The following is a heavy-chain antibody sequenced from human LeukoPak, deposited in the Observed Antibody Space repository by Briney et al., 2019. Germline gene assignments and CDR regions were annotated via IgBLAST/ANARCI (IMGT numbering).Heavy chain of an antibody. CDR3: AKDTANYSNYVFVS. CDR1: GFTFSNYG. J-gene: IGHJ4*02. D-gene: IGHD4-11*01. CDR2: IRYDGSNR. V-gene: IGHV3-30*02. Sequence: GGSLRLSCAASGFTFSNYGMHWVRQAPGKGLEWVAFIRYDGSNRYYADSVKGRFTLPRDNSKNTLYLQMNSLRAEDTAVYYCAKDTANYSNYVFVSWGQGTLVTVSS.